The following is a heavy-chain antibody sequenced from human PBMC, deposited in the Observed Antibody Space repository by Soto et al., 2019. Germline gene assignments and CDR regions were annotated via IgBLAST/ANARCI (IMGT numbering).Heavy chain of an antibody. D-gene: IGHD6-19*01. CDR1: GGSISSSSYY. J-gene: IGHJ1*01. Sequence: PSETLSLTCTVSGGSISSSSYYWGWIRQPPGKGLEWIGSIYYSGSTYYNPSLKSRVTISVDTSKNQFSLKLGSVTAADTAVYYCARQEEWLVPHEYFQHWGQGTLVTVSS. V-gene: IGHV4-39*01. CDR3: ARQEEWLVPHEYFQH. CDR2: IYYSGST.